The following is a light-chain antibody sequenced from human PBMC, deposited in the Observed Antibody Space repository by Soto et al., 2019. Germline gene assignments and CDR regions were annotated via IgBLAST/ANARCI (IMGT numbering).Light chain of an antibody. Sequence: QSVLTQPPSASGTPGQRVTISCFGSSSNIGGNTVNWYQQLPGTAPALLIYSDEKRPSGVPDRFSGSRSGTSVSLAISDLQSEDEADYYCAVWDDSLKHYVFGTGTKLTVL. CDR3: AVWDDSLKHYV. V-gene: IGLV1-44*01. J-gene: IGLJ1*01. CDR2: SDE. CDR1: SSNIGGNT.